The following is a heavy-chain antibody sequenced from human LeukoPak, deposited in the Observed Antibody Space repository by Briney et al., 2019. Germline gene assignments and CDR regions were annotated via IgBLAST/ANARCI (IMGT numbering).Heavy chain of an antibody. CDR2: IKQDGSEK. J-gene: IGHJ5*02. V-gene: IGHV3-7*01. CDR1: GFTFSSYW. CDR3: AREVDYVDYSNWFDP. Sequence: PGGSLRLSCAASGFTFSSYWMSWVRQAPGKGLEWVANIKQDGSEKYYVDSVKGRFTISRDNAKNSLYLQMNSLRAEDTAIYYCAREVDYVDYSNWFDPWGQGTLVTVSS. D-gene: IGHD4-17*01.